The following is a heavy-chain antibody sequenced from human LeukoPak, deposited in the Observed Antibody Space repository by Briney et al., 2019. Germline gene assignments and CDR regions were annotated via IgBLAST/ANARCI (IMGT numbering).Heavy chain of an antibody. D-gene: IGHD6-6*01. CDR3: AKSSIAARRGDQGAFDI. J-gene: IGHJ3*02. CDR1: GFTFSSYS. CDR2: ISSSSSTI. V-gene: IGHV3-48*04. Sequence: RGSLRLSCAASGFTFSSYSMNWVRQAPGKGLEWVSYISSSSSTIYYADSVKGRFTISRDNAKNSLYLQMNSLRAEDTAVYYSAKSSIAARRGDQGAFDIWGQGTMVTVSS.